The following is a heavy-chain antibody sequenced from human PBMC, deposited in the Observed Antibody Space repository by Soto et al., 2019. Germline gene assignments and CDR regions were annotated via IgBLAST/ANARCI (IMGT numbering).Heavy chain of an antibody. D-gene: IGHD5-12*01. J-gene: IGHJ5*02. CDR2: ISGSGGST. CDR3: TTEYSGGYDH. CDR1: GFTFSSYA. Sequence: EVQLLESGGGLVQPGGSLRLSCAASGFTFSSYAMSWVRQAPGKGLEWVSAISGSGGSTYYADSVKGRFTISRDNSKNTLYLQMNSLKTEDTAVYYCTTEYSGGYDHWGQGSLVTVSS. V-gene: IGHV3-23*01.